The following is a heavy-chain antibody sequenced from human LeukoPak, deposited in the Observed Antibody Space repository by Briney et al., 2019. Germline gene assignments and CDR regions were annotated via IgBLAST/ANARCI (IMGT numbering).Heavy chain of an antibody. CDR1: GFTFSSYS. J-gene: IGHJ4*02. CDR2: ISSSSSYI. CDR3: ARDLGYYDILTGYYGLDY. D-gene: IGHD3-9*01. Sequence: GGSLRLSCAASGFTFSSYSMNWVRQAPGKGLEWVSSISSSSSYIYYADSVKGRFTISRDNAKNSLYLQMNSLRAEDTAVYYCARDLGYYDILTGYYGLDYWGQGTLVTVSS. V-gene: IGHV3-21*01.